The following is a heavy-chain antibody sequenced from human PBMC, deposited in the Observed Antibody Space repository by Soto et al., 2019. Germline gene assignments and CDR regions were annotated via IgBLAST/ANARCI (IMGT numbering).Heavy chain of an antibody. CDR3: ARGWPYSDCSGTSCPVLGMDV. Sequence: ASVKVSCKASGYTFTSYGISWLRQAPGQGLEWMGWISAYNGNTNYAQKLQGRVTMTTDTSTSTAYMELRSLRSDDTAVYYCARGWPYSDCSGTSCPVLGMDVWGQGTTVTVSS. V-gene: IGHV1-18*04. CDR1: GYTFTSYG. J-gene: IGHJ6*02. CDR2: ISAYNGNT. D-gene: IGHD2-2*01.